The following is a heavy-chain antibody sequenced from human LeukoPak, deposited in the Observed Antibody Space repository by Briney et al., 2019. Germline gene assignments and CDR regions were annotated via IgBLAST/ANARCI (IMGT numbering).Heavy chain of an antibody. Sequence: PGGSLRLSCTASGFTFGDYVMSWFRQDPGKGREWVGFIGSKAYGGTTEYAASVKGRFTITRDDSKSIAYLQMNSLKTEDTAVYYCARGVFSYYDFWSGYFDYWGQGTLVTVSS. CDR1: GFTFGDYV. D-gene: IGHD3-3*01. V-gene: IGHV3-49*03. CDR3: ARGVFSYYDFWSGYFDY. J-gene: IGHJ4*02. CDR2: IGSKAYGGTT.